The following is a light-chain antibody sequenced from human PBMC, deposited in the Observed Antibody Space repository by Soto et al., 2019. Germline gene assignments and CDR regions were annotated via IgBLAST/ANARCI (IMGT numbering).Light chain of an antibody. CDR3: MQGTHWPPYT. CDR1: QSLVHSDGDTY. V-gene: IGKV2-30*02. CDR2: RVS. Sequence: VVMTQSPLSLPVNLGEPAAISCRSTQSLVHSDGDTYLSWFHQRPGQSPRRLIFRVSKRDFGVPPRFIGSGSGTDFTLEITSVEAEDVGVYYCMQGTHWPPYTFGQGNRLEI. J-gene: IGKJ2*01.